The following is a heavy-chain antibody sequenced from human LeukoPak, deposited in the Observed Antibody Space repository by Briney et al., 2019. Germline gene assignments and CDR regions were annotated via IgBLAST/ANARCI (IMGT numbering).Heavy chain of an antibody. CDR3: ARIGYCSGGSCYSGWFDP. V-gene: IGHV4-38-2*02. CDR2: ISHSGST. Sequence: SETLSLTCTVSGYSISSGYYWGWIRQPPEKGLEWIGSISHSGSTYYNPSVKSRVTISVGTSKTHFSLILSSVTAADTATYYCARIGYCSGGSCYSGWFDPWGQGTLVTVSS. J-gene: IGHJ5*02. D-gene: IGHD2-15*01. CDR1: GYSISSGYY.